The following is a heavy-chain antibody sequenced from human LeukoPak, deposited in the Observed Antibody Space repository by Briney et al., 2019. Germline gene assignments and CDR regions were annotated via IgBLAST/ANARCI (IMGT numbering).Heavy chain of an antibody. CDR1: GYSLSSGYY. CDR2: IYHSGST. J-gene: IGHJ4*02. V-gene: IGHV4-38-2*01. D-gene: IGHD6-13*01. Sequence: SETLSLTCAVSGYSLSSGYYWGWIRQPPGKGLEWIGSIYHSGSTYYSPSLKSRVTISVDTSKNQFSLKLSSVTAADTAVYYCARGYSSSWYGDYWGQGTLVTVSS. CDR3: ARGYSSSWYGDY.